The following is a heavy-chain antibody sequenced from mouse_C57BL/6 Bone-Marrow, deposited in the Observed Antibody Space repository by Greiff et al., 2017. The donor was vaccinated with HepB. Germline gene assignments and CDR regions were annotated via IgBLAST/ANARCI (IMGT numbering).Heavy chain of an antibody. Sequence: QVQLKESGPGLVKPSQSLFLTCSITGFPITSGYYWIWIRQSPGKPLEWMGYITHSGETFYNPSLQSPISITRETSKNQFFLQLNSVTTEDTAMYYCAGDRGYGSSYWYFDVWGTGTTVTVSS. CDR2: ITHSGET. CDR3: AGDRGYGSSYWYFDV. V-gene: IGHV12-3*01. CDR1: GFPITSGYY. J-gene: IGHJ1*03. D-gene: IGHD1-1*01.